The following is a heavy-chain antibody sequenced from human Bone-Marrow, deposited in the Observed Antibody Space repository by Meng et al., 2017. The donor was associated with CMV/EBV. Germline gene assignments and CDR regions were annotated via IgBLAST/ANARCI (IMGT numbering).Heavy chain of an antibody. Sequence: GESLKISCAASGFTFSIFGMYWVRQAPGKGLEWVSSISSSSSYIYYADSVKGRFTISRDNAKNSLYLQMNSLRAEDTAVYYCAREAVAAHYVQYWGQGTLVTVSS. CDR3: AREAVAAHYVQY. J-gene: IGHJ1*01. V-gene: IGHV3-21*01. CDR2: ISSSSSYI. D-gene: IGHD6-19*01. CDR1: GFTFSIFG.